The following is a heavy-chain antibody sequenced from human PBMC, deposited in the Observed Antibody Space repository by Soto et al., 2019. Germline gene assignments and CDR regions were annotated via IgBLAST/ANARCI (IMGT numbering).Heavy chain of an antibody. CDR2: IWYDESNK. CDR3: ARDNLSSKGLGLPLGY. D-gene: IGHD2-2*01. CDR1: GFIFSSYG. V-gene: IGHV3-33*01. J-gene: IGHJ4*02. Sequence: GGSLRLSCAASGFIFSSYGMHWVRQAPGKGLEWVAVIWYDESNKNYADSVKGRFAISRDNSKNTLYLQMNSLRAEDTAVYYCARDNLSSKGLGLPLGYWGQGTLVTVSS.